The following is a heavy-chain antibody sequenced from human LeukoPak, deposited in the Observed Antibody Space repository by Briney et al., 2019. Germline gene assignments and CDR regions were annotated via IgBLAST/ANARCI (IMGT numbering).Heavy chain of an antibody. CDR1: VHSVSSDGAT. J-gene: IGHJ4*02. CDR3: ARGPQWLNY. D-gene: IGHD6-19*01. V-gene: IGHV6-1*01. CDR2: TYYRSKWYS. Sequence: SQSLSLTCAIAVHSVSSDGATWNWIRQSPSRGLEWLGRTYYRSKWYSAYAVSVKSRISINSDTSKNQFSLQLNSVTPEDTAIYYCARGPQWLNYWGQGTLVTVSS.